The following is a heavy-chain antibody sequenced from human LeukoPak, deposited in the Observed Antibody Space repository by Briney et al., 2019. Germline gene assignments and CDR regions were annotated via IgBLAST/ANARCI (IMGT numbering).Heavy chain of an antibody. J-gene: IGHJ3*02. D-gene: IGHD1-26*01. CDR1: GYTFTGYY. CDR2: INPNSGGT. Sequence: GASVKVSCKASGYTFTGYYMHWVRQAPGQGLEWMGWINPNSGGTNYAQKFQGRVTMTRDTSISTAYMELSRLRSDDTAVYYCARPTLLAILSIVGATHDAFDIWGQGTMVTVSS. CDR3: ARPTLLAILSIVGATHDAFDI. V-gene: IGHV1-2*02.